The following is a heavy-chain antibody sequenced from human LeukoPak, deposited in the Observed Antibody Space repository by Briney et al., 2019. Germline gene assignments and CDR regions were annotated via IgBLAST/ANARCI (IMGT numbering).Heavy chain of an antibody. CDR3: TREKDCADGICYED. CDR1: GHTFTSHD. V-gene: IGHV1-8*01. D-gene: IGHD2-8*01. J-gene: IGHJ4*02. Sequence: ASVKVSCKASGHTFTSHDINWVRQATGLGLERLGWMSPKSGNTGYAQKFQGRVTMTRDTSISTAYMELSSLRFDDTAVYFCTREKDCADGICYEDWGQGTLVTVSS. CDR2: MSPKSGNT.